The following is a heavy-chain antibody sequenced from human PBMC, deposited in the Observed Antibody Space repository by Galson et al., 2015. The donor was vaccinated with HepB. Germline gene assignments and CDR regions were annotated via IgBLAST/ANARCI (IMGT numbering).Heavy chain of an antibody. CDR2: IDPSDSDT. CDR1: GYSFTSYW. CDR3: ARWLTGWIGGWFYAFDI. Sequence: QSGAEVKKPGESLRISCKGSGYSFTSYWISCVRQMSGKGLEWMGRIDPSDSDTKSSPSFQGQVTISADKSISTAYLQWSSLKASDTAMYYCARWLTGWIGGWFYAFDIWGQGTMVTVSS. D-gene: IGHD3-9*01. V-gene: IGHV5-10-1*04. J-gene: IGHJ3*02.